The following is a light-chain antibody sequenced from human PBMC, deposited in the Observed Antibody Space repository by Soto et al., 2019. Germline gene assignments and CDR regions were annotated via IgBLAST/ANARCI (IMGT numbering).Light chain of an antibody. Sequence: QGVVTQDPSLTVSPGGTVTLTCASSTGAVTSGYYANWFQQKPGQAPRALISSTSNKHSWTPARFSGSLLGGKAALTLSGVQPEDEAEYYCLLFYRDAWVFGGGTKLTVL. CDR1: TGAVTSGYY. J-gene: IGLJ3*02. V-gene: IGLV7-43*01. CDR2: STS. CDR3: LLFYRDAWV.